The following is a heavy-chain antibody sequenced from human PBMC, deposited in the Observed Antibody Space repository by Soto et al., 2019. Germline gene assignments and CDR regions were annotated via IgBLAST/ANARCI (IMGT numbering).Heavy chain of an antibody. D-gene: IGHD2-21*01. V-gene: IGHV1-18*01. CDR3: ARDQGFRVVINSNWFDP. CDR2: ISAYNGNT. J-gene: IGHJ5*02. Sequence: APLKLYWKGSGYSYSIYGSMWVLQDPEQGLEWMGWISAYNGNTNSAEKLRGRLTMTTDASTTTAYMELRSLRSDDTAIYYCARDQGFRVVINSNWFDPWGQGTLVTVSS. CDR1: GYSYSIYG.